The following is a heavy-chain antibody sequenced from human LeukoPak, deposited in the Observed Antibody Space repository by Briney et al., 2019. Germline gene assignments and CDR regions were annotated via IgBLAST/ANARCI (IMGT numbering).Heavy chain of an antibody. CDR1: GGSINGHY. D-gene: IGHD4-23*01. V-gene: IGHV4-4*07. J-gene: IGHJ4*02. CDR2: LHTNEET. CDR3: TRESVAVGTRYFDY. Sequence: ETLSLTCTVSGGSINGHYWTWIRQSTGKGLEWIGHLHTNEETIYNPPFKSRVTMSRDTSTNQFSPKLTSVTAADTAVYYCTRESVAVGTRYFDYWGQGILVTVSS.